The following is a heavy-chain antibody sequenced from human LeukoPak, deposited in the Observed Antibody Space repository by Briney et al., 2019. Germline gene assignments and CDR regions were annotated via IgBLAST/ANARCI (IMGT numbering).Heavy chain of an antibody. J-gene: IGHJ5*02. CDR2: IIPIFDTA. Sequence: ASVKVSCKASGYTFTSYGITWVRQAPGQGLEWMGGIIPIFDTANYAQKFQGRVTITTDESTSTAYMELSSLRSEDTAVYYCARSAAAGVSYWFDPWGQGTLVTVSS. CDR3: ARSAAAGVSYWFDP. D-gene: IGHD6-13*01. CDR1: GYTFTSYG. V-gene: IGHV1-69*05.